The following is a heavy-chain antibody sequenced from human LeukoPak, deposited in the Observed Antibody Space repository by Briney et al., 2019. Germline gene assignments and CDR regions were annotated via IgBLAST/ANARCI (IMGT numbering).Heavy chain of an antibody. J-gene: IGHJ2*01. Sequence: GGSLRLSCAASEFAFNTYGMHWVRQAPGKGLEWVAVVWPDGDTRYYADSVKGRFTISRDNSRYTLYLQMRSLSVEDTAMYLCPRDGPSREFDLWGRGTMVTVSS. V-gene: IGHV3-33*01. CDR1: EFAFNTYG. CDR3: PRDGPSREFDL. D-gene: IGHD1-26*01. CDR2: VWPDGDTR.